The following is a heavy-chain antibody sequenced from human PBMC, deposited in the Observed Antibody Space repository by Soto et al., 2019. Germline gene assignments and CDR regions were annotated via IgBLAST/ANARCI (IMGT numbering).Heavy chain of an antibody. Sequence: VSRKCIDSGGSSSSKNLSWIRQPPGKGLEWIGYIYYSGSTNYNPSLKSRVTISVDTSKNQFSLKLSSVTAADTAVYYCARESAATSKGSRGFDYWGQGTLVTV. CDR3: ARESAATSKGSRGFDY. CDR1: GGSSSSKN. V-gene: IGHV4-59*01. CDR2: IYYSGST. J-gene: IGHJ4*02.